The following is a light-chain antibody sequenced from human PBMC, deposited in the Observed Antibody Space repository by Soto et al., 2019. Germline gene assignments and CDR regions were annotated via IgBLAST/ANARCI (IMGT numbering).Light chain of an antibody. CDR2: EVS. CDR3: MQSTQLPPT. Sequence: DVVMTQTPLSLSVAPGQPASISCKSSQSLLHITGETFLFWYLQKPGQSPQLLIYEVSTRVSGVADRFSGSGSRTHFTLEISRVETDDVGIYYCMQSTQLPPTFGQGTRLGIE. V-gene: IGKV2D-29*02. J-gene: IGKJ5*01. CDR1: QSLLHITGETF.